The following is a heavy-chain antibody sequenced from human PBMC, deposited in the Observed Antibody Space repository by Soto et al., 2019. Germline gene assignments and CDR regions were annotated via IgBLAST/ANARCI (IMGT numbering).Heavy chain of an antibody. CDR2: IDPTTGST. CDR3: ARSHNWRLGQN. CDR1: GYIFTDYY. J-gene: IGHJ4*02. V-gene: IGHV1-46*01. Sequence: QVQLVQSGAEVKKPGASVKVSCKASGYIFTDYYMHWVRQAPGQGLEWMGVIDPTTGSTGYADKFQGRVTMTRDTSTSTVYMEVSSLRSEDTAVFYCARSHNWRLGQNWGQGTLVTVSS. D-gene: IGHD1-20*01.